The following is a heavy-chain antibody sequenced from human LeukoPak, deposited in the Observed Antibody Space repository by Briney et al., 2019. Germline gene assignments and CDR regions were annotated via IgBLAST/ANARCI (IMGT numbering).Heavy chain of an antibody. D-gene: IGHD6-13*01. CDR1: GFTLTCYY. Sequence: ASVKVSCKASGFTLTCYYIHWVRQATGQGLEWMGWINPNSGGTKFAQKFQGRVTMTRDTSISTAYMELSSLRSDDTAVYYCARDSVAAGTEFDWWGQGTLVTVSS. J-gene: IGHJ4*02. CDR2: INPNSGGT. V-gene: IGHV1-2*02. CDR3: ARDSVAAGTEFDW.